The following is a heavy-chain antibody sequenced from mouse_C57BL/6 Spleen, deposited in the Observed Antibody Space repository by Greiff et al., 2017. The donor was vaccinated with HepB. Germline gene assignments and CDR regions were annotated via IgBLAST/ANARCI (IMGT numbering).Heavy chain of an antibody. CDR1: GYTFTDYY. D-gene: IGHD4-1*01. J-gene: IGHJ4*01. CDR2: IFPGSGST. CDR3: ARSGGTGTYYYAMDY. Sequence: QVQLQQSGPELVKPGASVKISCKASGYTFTDYYINWVKQRPGQGLEWIGWIFPGSGSTYYNEKFKGKATLTVDKSSSTAYMLLSSLTSEDSAVYFCARSGGTGTYYYAMDYWGQGTSVTVSS. V-gene: IGHV1-75*01.